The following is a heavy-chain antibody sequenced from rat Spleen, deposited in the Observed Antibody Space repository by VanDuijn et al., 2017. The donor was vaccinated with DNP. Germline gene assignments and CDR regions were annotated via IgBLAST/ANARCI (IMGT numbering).Heavy chain of an antibody. CDR3: TRVFNYCSYDWYFDF. Sequence: EVQLVESGGGLVQPGRSMKLSCAASGFTFSSFPMAWVRQAPTKGLEWVATISTSGGSTYYRDSVKGRFTISRDNAKSTLYLQMNSLRSEDTATYYCTRVFNYCSYDWYFDFWGPGTMVTVSS. J-gene: IGHJ1*01. D-gene: IGHD1-8*01. CDR2: ISTSGGST. V-gene: IGHV5-46*01. CDR1: GFTFSSFP.